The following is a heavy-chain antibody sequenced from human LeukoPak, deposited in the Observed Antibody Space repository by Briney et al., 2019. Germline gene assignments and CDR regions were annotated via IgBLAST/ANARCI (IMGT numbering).Heavy chain of an antibody. D-gene: IGHD3-10*01. CDR2: INPNSGGT. CDR1: GYTFTGYY. CDR3: ATNGYYYGSGSYTDY. V-gene: IGHV1-2*02. J-gene: IGHJ4*02. Sequence: ASVKVSCKASGYTFTGYYMHWVRQAPGQGLEWMGWINPNSGGTNYAQKFQGRVTMTRDTSISTAYMELSRLRSDDTAVYYCATNGYYYGSGSYTDYWGQGTLVTVSS.